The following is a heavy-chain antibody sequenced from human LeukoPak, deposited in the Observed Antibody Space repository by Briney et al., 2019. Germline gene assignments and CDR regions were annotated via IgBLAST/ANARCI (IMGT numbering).Heavy chain of an antibody. V-gene: IGHV3-21*01. Sequence: GGSLSHSPALSRLTLKFYSINAVRQAPRKGVEWVSSISSRSSYIYYAHSVKGRFTISRDNSKNTLYLQMNSLRAEDTAVYYCAKGGSQGGSYLFDCWGQGTLVTVS. D-gene: IGHD1-26*01. CDR2: ISSRSSYI. J-gene: IGHJ4*02. CDR3: AKGGSQGGSYLFDC. CDR1: RLTLKFYS.